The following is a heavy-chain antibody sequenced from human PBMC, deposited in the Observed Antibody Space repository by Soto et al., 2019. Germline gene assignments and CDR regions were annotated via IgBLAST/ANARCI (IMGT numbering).Heavy chain of an antibody. V-gene: IGHV3-23*01. J-gene: IGHJ4*02. CDR2: ISGRGGST. CDR1: GFTFSSYA. CDR3: AKDRWIVVVAANDY. D-gene: IGHD2-15*01. Sequence: GGSLRLSCAASGFTFSSYAMSWVRQAPGKGLEWVSAISGRGGSTYYADTMKGRFTISRDNSKNTLYLQMNSLRAVDSAVYYCAKDRWIVVVAANDYWGQGTLVTVSS.